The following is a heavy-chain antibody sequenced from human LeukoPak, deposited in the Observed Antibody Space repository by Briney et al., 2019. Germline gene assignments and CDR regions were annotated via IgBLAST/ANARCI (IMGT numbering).Heavy chain of an antibody. J-gene: IGHJ4*02. CDR2: INHSGST. V-gene: IGHV4-34*01. D-gene: IGHD4-17*01. Sequence: GSLRLSCAASGFTFSSYAMSWIRQPPGKGLEWIGEINHSGSTNYSPSLKSRVTISVDTSKNQFSLKLSSVTAADTAVYYCARGGDYGISGYYFDYWGQGTLVTVSS. CDR3: ARGGDYGISGYYFDY. CDR1: GFTFSSYA.